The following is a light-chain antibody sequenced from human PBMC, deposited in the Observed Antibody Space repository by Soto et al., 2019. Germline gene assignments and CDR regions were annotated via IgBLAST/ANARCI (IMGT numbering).Light chain of an antibody. CDR3: AAWDDSLNGPV. Sequence: QSVLTQPPSASGTPGQRVTISCSGSSSNIGSNTVNWFQQLPGTAPNLLIYSNNQRPSGVPDRFSGSKSGTSASLAISGLQSEDEADYHCAAWDDSLNGPVFGGGTKVTVL. CDR1: SSNIGSNT. CDR2: SNN. V-gene: IGLV1-44*01. J-gene: IGLJ3*02.